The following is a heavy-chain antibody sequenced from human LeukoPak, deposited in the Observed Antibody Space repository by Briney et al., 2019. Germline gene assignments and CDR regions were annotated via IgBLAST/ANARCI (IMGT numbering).Heavy chain of an antibody. Sequence: GGSLRLSCATSGFTFSSYEMNWVRQAPGKGLEWISYITTSGTSTYYADSVKGRFTISRDNGKTALSLQMNSLRAEDTAVYYCAKYMSSGYWGQGTLVTVSS. CDR1: GFTFSSYE. CDR2: ITTSGTST. D-gene: IGHD6-19*01. CDR3: AKYMSSGY. V-gene: IGHV3-48*03. J-gene: IGHJ4*02.